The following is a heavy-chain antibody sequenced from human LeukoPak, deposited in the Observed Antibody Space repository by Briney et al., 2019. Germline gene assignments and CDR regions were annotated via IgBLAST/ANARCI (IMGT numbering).Heavy chain of an antibody. CDR2: INHSGST. CDR3: ARHTGGGYYDSSGFGAFDI. V-gene: IGHV4-34*01. J-gene: IGHJ3*02. Sequence: SETLSLTCAVYGGSFSGYYWSWIHQPPGKGLEWIGEINHSGSTNYNPSLKSRVTISVDTSKNQFSLKLSSVTAADTAVYYCARHTGGGYYDSSGFGAFDIWGQGTMVTVSS. D-gene: IGHD3-22*01. CDR1: GGSFSGYY.